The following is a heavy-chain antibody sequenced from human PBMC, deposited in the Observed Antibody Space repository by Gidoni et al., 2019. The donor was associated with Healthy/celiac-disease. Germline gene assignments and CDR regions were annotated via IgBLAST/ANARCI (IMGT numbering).Heavy chain of an antibody. D-gene: IGHD3-10*01. Sequence: QVQLQESGPGLVKPSETLSLTCTVSGGSISSYYWSWIRQPPGKGLEWIGYIYYSGSTNYNPSLKSRVTISVDTSKNQFSLKLSSVTAADTAVYYCARAREAGVLDPWGQGTLVTVSS. CDR2: IYYSGST. V-gene: IGHV4-59*01. CDR3: ARAREAGVLDP. CDR1: GGSISSYY. J-gene: IGHJ5*02.